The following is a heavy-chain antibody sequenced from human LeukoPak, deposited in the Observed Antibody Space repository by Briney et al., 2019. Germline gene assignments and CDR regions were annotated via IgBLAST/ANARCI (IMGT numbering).Heavy chain of an antibody. CDR1: GFTFDDYV. D-gene: IGHD6-19*01. J-gene: IGHJ4*02. CDR3: AKGTQRGNSGWGYFLDQ. CDR2: INWNSGSI. V-gene: IGHV3-9*01. Sequence: PGGSLRLSCAASGFTFDDYVMHWVRQAPGKGLEWVSGINWNSGSIDYAGSVKGRFTISRDNAMNSLYLQMNTLRPEDTAVYYCAKGTQRGNSGWGYFLDQWGQGTLVTVSS.